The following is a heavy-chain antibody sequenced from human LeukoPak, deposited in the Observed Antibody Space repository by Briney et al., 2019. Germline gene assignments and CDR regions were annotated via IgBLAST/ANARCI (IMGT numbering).Heavy chain of an antibody. CDR2: ISGSGGSA. J-gene: IGHJ4*02. V-gene: IGHV3-23*01. CDR3: AKVKDGVVVAAPFDY. Sequence: GGSLRLSCAASGFTFSSYAMSWVRQAPGKGLEWVSAISGSGGSAYYADSVKGRFTISRDNSKNTLYLQMNSLRAEDTAVYYCAKVKDGVVVAAPFDYWGQGTLVTVSS. CDR1: GFTFSSYA. D-gene: IGHD2-15*01.